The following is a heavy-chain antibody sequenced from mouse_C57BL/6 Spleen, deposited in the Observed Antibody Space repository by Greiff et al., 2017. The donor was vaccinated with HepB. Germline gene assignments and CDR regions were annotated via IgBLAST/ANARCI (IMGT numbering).Heavy chain of an antibody. Sequence: QVQLKESGAELARPGASVKLSCKASGYTFTSYTMHWVKQRPGQGLEWIGYINPSSGYTKYNQKFKDKATLTADKSSSTAYMQLSSLTSEDSAVYYCARGGYGSSYYFDYWGQGTTLTVSS. CDR1: GYTFTSYT. CDR2: INPSSGYT. D-gene: IGHD1-1*01. J-gene: IGHJ2*01. V-gene: IGHV1-4*01. CDR3: ARGGYGSSYYFDY.